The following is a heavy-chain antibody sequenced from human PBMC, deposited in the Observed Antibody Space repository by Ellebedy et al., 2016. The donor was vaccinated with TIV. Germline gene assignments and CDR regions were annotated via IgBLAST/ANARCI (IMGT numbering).Heavy chain of an antibody. D-gene: IGHD3-3*01. CDR2: INHSGST. CDR3: ARGGTYNFWSGYDY. J-gene: IGHJ4*02. Sequence: SETLSLTXAVYGGSFSGYYWSWIRQPPGKGLEWIGEINHSGSTNYNPSLKSRVTISVDTSKNQFSLNLSSVTAADTAVYYCARGGTYNFWSGYDYWGQGTLVTVSS. CDR1: GGSFSGYY. V-gene: IGHV4-34*01.